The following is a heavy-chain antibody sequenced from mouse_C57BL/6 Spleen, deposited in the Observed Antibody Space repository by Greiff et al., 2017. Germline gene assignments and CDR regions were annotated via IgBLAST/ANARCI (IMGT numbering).Heavy chain of an antibody. CDR3: ARRGHSYGSSYGFDY. J-gene: IGHJ2*01. V-gene: IGHV1-64*01. CDR2: IHPNSGST. D-gene: IGHD1-1*01. Sequence: QVQLQQPGAELVKPGASVKLSCKASGYTFTSYWMHWVKQRPGQGLEWIGMIHPNSGSTNYNEKFKSKATLTVDNSSSTAYMQLSSLTSEDSAVYDCARRGHSYGSSYGFDYWGQGTTLTVSS. CDR1: GYTFTSYW.